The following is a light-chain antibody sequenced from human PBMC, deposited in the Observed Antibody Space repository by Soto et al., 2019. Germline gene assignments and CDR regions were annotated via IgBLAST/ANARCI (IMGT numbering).Light chain of an antibody. Sequence: QSALTQPPSVSGSPGQSVAISCTGTSSAIGAYNRVSWYQQPPGTAPKLMIYDVNNRPSGVPDRFSGSKSGNTASLTISGLQADYEADYYCSSFKSSNTHVFGPGTEVTV. CDR2: DVN. CDR3: SSFKSSNTHV. V-gene: IGLV2-18*02. J-gene: IGLJ1*01. CDR1: SSAIGAYNR.